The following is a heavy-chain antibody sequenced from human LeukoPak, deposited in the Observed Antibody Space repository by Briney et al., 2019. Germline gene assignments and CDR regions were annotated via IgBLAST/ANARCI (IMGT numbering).Heavy chain of an antibody. J-gene: IGHJ4*02. D-gene: IGHD6-6*01. CDR1: GFTFSSSA. CDR3: AKDLNKRDSSSPYYFDY. Sequence: GGSLRLSCAASGFTFSSSAMSWVRQAPGKGLEWVSAISNNGGYTYYADSVQGRFTISRDNSKSTLCLQMNSLRAEDTAVYYCAKDLNKRDSSSPYYFDYWGQGTLVTVSS. CDR2: ISNNGGYT. V-gene: IGHV3-23*01.